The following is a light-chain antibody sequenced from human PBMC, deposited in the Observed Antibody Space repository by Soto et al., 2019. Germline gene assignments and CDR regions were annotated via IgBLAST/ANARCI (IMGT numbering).Light chain of an antibody. CDR1: SSNIGSNT. J-gene: IGLJ1*01. CDR3: AAWDDSLNGRV. Sequence: HSVLPQPPSASGTPGQRVTISCSGSSSNIGSNTVNWYRQLPGTAPKLLIYSNNQRPSGVPDRFSGSKSGTSASLAISGLQSEDEADYYCAAWDDSLNGRVFGTGTKVTVL. V-gene: IGLV1-44*01. CDR2: SNN.